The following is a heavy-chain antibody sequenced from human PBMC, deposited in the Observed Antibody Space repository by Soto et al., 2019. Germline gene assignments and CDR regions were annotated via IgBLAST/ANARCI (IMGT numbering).Heavy chain of an antibody. Sequence: QVQLVELGGGVVQPGRPLRLPCAASGFTSSSYGMHWVRQAPGKGREWVAVIWYDGSNKYYADSVKGRFTISRDNSKNTLYLQMSSLRAEDTAVYYCARDEGVDSSGYLSWGQGTLVTVSS. CDR1: GFTSSSYG. CDR3: ARDEGVDSSGYLS. V-gene: IGHV3-33*01. D-gene: IGHD3-22*01. J-gene: IGHJ4*02. CDR2: IWYDGSNK.